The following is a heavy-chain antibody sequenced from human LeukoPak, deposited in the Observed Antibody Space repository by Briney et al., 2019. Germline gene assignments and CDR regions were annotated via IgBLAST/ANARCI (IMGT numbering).Heavy chain of an antibody. Sequence: ASVKVSCKASGYTFTSYAMHWVRQAPGQRLEWMGRINAGNGNTEYSQKFQGRVTITRDTSASTAYMELSSLRSEDTAVYYCASGYSYYYDSSGYYPLDYWGQGTLVTVSS. V-gene: IGHV1-3*01. CDR3: ASGYSYYYDSSGYYPLDY. CDR1: GYTFTSYA. CDR2: INAGNGNT. D-gene: IGHD3-22*01. J-gene: IGHJ4*02.